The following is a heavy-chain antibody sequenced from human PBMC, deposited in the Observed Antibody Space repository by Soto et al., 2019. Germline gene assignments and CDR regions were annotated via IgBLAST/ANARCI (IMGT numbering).Heavy chain of an antibody. Sequence: QVQLQESGPGLVKPSGTLSLTCAVSSGSISSSNWWRWVRQPPGKGLEWIGEIYHSGSTNYNPSLKSRVTISVDKSKNQSSLKMSSVTAAETAVYYCGRVRRGYCSGGSCYSSYFDHWGEGTLVTVSS. D-gene: IGHD2-15*01. CDR2: IYHSGST. V-gene: IGHV4-4*02. CDR1: SGSISSSNW. J-gene: IGHJ4*02. CDR3: GRVRRGYCSGGSCYSSYFDH.